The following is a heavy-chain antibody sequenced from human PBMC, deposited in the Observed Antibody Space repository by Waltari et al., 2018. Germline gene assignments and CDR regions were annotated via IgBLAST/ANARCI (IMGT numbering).Heavy chain of an antibody. CDR1: GLTLRSYA. Sequence: QVQLVESGGGVVQPGRSLRLSCAASGLTLRSYAMHWVRQAPGKGLEWVAVISYDGSNKYYADSVKGRFTISRDNSKNTLYLQMNSLRAEDTAVYYCARVSPSSGYYNWGQGTLVTVSS. CDR2: ISYDGSNK. D-gene: IGHD3-22*01. V-gene: IGHV3-30-3*01. CDR3: ARVSPSSGYYN. J-gene: IGHJ4*02.